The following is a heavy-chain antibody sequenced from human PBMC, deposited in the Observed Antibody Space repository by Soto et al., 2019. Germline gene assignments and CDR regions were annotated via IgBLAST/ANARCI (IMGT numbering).Heavy chain of an antibody. D-gene: IGHD2-15*01. CDR2: IIPILGIV. CDR3: AGRATPAGYWFDP. Sequence: QVQLVQSGAEVKKPGSSVKVSCKASGGTFSSYTISWVRQAPGQGLEWMGRIIPILGIVNYAQKFQGRVTITADKSTSTAYMELSSLRSEDTAVYYGAGRATPAGYWFDPWGQGTLVTVSS. V-gene: IGHV1-69*02. CDR1: GGTFSSYT. J-gene: IGHJ5*02.